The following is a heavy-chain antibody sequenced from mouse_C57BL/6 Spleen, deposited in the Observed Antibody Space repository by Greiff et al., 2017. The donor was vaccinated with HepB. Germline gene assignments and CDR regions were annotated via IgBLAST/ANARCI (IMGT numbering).Heavy chain of an antibody. V-gene: IGHV1-69*01. CDR2: IDPSDSYT. CDR3: ARGYYYGSSYVGYFDV. J-gene: IGHJ1*03. D-gene: IGHD1-1*01. CDR1: GYTFTSYW. Sequence: QVQLKQPGAELVMPGASVKLSCKASGYTFTSYWMHWVKQRPGQGLEWIGEIDPSDSYTKYNQKFKGKSTLTVDKSSSTAYMQLSSLTSEDSAVYYCARGYYYGSSYVGYFDVWGTGTTVTVSS.